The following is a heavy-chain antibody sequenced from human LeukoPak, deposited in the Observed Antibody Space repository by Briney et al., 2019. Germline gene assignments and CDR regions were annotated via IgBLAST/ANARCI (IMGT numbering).Heavy chain of an antibody. CDR2: IYYSGRT. J-gene: IGHJ3*02. Sequence: KASETLFLTCTVPGGSISSDHWNWIRQPPGKGLEWIGCIYYSGRTYYNPSLKSRVTISVDMSKSQFSLRLTSVTAADTAVYYCARKNDFDIWGQGTLVTVSS. CDR1: GGSISSDH. D-gene: IGHD2/OR15-2a*01. CDR3: ARKNDFDI. V-gene: IGHV4-59*01.